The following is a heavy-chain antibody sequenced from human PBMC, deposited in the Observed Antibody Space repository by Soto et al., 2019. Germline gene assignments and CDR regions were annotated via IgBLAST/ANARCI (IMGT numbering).Heavy chain of an antibody. J-gene: IGHJ4*02. V-gene: IGHV3-23*01. CDR1: GFTFSSYA. Sequence: PGGSLRLSCAASGFTFSSYAMSWVRQAPGKGLEWVSTIYGDGTSTFYAESVKGRFTISRDNSKDTLFLHMNSLRPEDTAIYYCAKDPYDFSLYYFDYWGQGTLVTVSS. D-gene: IGHD3-3*01. CDR3: AKDPYDFSLYYFDY. CDR2: IYGDGTST.